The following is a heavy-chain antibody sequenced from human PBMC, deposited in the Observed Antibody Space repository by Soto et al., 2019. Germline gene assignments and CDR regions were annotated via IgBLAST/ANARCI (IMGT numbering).Heavy chain of an antibody. CDR3: AKDLGSVPYYYYGMDV. Sequence: GGSLRLSCAASGFTFSSYGMHWVRQAPGKGLEWVAVISYDGSNKYYADSVKGRFTISRDNSKNTLYLQMNSLRAEDTAVYYCAKDLGSVPYYYYGMDVWGQGTTVTVSS. CDR1: GFTFSSYG. D-gene: IGHD3-10*01. V-gene: IGHV3-30*18. J-gene: IGHJ6*02. CDR2: ISYDGSNK.